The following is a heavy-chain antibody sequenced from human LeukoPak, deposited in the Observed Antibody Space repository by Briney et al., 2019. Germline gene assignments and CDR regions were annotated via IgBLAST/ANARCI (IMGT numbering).Heavy chain of an antibody. CDR1: GGSISRGGYY. J-gene: IGHJ6*03. V-gene: IGHV4-31*03. Sequence: SETLSLTCTVSGGSISRGGYYWSWIRQHPGKGLEWIGYVVDSASTYYNPSIKSRVTSTVDSSKNQFSLKLSSVTAADTAVYYCAREEGGGRGYSYYYYYYMDVWGKGTTDPVSS. CDR2: VVDSAST. D-gene: IGHD5-18*01. CDR3: AREEGGGRGYSYYYYYYMDV.